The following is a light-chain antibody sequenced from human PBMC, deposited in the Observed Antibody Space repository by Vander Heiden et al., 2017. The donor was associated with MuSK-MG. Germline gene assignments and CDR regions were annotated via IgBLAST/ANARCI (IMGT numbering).Light chain of an antibody. J-gene: IGLJ1*01. CDR1: SSNVGSYNF. CDR3: CAYAGSSTCV. Sequence: QSALTHPASVSGSPGHSITIHCTVLSSNVGSYNFVSWYQQHPGSAHKLMIYEVSERPAGVSNRFSGSKSDNTASLTISGLRAEDEDHYYCCAYAGSSTCVFGTGTKVTVL. V-gene: IGLV2-23*02. CDR2: EVS.